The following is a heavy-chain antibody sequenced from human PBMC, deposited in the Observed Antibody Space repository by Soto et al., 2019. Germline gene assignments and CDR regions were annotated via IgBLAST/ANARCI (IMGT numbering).Heavy chain of an antibody. CDR1: GFTFSSYS. CDR3: ARPYCTNGVCYYYFDY. J-gene: IGHJ4*02. V-gene: IGHV3-33*01. CDR2: IYYDGSNK. D-gene: IGHD2-8*01. Sequence: GGALRLSCSASGFTFSSYSMHWGRPAPGQGLEWVAVIYYDGSNKYYIDSVKGRFTISRDNSKNTLYLQMNSLRAEDTAVYYCARPYCTNGVCYYYFDYWGQGTLVTVSS.